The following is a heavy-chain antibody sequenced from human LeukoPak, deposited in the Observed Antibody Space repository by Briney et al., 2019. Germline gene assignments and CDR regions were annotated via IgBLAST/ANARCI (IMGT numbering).Heavy chain of an antibody. CDR2: ISGSGGST. D-gene: IGHD2-2*01. V-gene: IGHV3-23*01. Sequence: PGGSLRLSCAASGFTFSSYAMSWVRQAPGKGLEWVSAISGSGGSTYYADSVKGRFTISRDNAKNSLYLQMNSLRAEDMAVYYCARVGYCSSTSCYDGYDYWGQGTLVTVSS. CDR3: ARVGYCSSTSCYDGYDY. J-gene: IGHJ4*02. CDR1: GFTFSSYA.